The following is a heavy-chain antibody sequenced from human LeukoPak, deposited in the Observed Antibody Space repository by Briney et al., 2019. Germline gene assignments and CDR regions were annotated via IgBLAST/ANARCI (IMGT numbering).Heavy chain of an antibody. CDR1: GGTFSSYA. CDR2: IIPIFGTA. CDR3: ASGDYYDSSGYFEGQKN. J-gene: IGHJ4*02. Sequence: GSSVKVSCKASGGTFSSYAISWVRQAPGQGLERMGGIIPIFGTANYAQKFQGRVTITTDESTSTAYMELSSLRSEDTAVYYCASGDYYDSSGYFEGQKNWGQGTLVTVSS. D-gene: IGHD3-22*01. V-gene: IGHV1-69*05.